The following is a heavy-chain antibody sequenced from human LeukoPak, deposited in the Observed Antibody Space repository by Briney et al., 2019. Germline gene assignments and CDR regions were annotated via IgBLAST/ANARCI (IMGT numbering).Heavy chain of an antibody. CDR2: MSGSGGST. CDR1: GFTLSSYA. CDR3: AKGLSGWSYPDF. V-gene: IGHV3-23*01. J-gene: IGHJ5*01. D-gene: IGHD6-19*01. Sequence: SGGSLRLSCVASGFTLSSYAMSWVRQAPGKGLEWVSAMSGSGGSTHYADSVKGRFSISRDNSKSTLYLQMNSLKAEDTAVYYCAKGLSGWSYPDFWGQGTLVTVSS.